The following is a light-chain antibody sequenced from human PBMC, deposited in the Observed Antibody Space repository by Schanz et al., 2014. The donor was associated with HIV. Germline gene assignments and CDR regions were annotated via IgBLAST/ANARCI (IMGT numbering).Light chain of an antibody. Sequence: EIVMTQSPATLSLSPGERATLSCRASQSVSSQLAWYQQRPGQAPRLLIYGTSTRATGIPARFSGSGSGTEFTLTISSLQSEDFAIYYCQQYNNWHTFGPGTKLEIK. V-gene: IGKV3-15*01. J-gene: IGKJ2*01. CDR3: QQYNNWHT. CDR1: QSVSSQ. CDR2: GTS.